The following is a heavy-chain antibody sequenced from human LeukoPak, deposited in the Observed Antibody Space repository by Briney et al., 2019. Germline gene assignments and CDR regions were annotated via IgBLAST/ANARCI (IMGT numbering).Heavy chain of an antibody. Sequence: GGSLRLSCVASGFTFSRDSMNWVRQAPGKGLKWVSSIGGTGTSIYYADSVKGRFTISRDIAKNSLYLQMSSLRAEDTAIYYCARELPGETFDVWGQGTMVTVSS. V-gene: IGHV3-21*01. CDR1: GFTFSRDS. CDR3: ARELPGETFDV. CDR2: IGGTGTSI. D-gene: IGHD7-27*01. J-gene: IGHJ3*01.